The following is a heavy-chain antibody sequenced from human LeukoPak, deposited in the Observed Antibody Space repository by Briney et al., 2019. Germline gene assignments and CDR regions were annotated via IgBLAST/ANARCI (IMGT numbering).Heavy chain of an antibody. V-gene: IGHV3-23*01. CDR1: GFTFSTFA. J-gene: IGHJ5*02. D-gene: IGHD3-22*01. Sequence: GGSLRLSCAASGFTFSTFAMIWVRQPPGKGLEWVSSIFPSGGEIHYADSVRGRFTISRDNSKNTLYLQMNSLRAEDTAVYYCARDLGQYYDTSDNWFDPWGQGTLVTVSS. CDR3: ARDLGQYYDTSDNWFDP. CDR2: IFPSGGEI.